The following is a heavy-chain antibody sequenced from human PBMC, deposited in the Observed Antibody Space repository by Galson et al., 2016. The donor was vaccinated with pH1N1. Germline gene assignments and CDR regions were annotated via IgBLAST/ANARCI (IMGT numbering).Heavy chain of an antibody. J-gene: IGHJ4*02. CDR1: GFTFRDSG. CDR2: VCTIVSHE. D-gene: IGHD6-19*01. Sequence: SLRLSCAVSGFTFRDSGLPWFRRPPGKGPEGVAFVCTIVSHEQYVDSVKGRFIISRDNSKSTLYLQMNSLRAQDTAVYYCARWARGNGGWYYYFDYWGQGTLVTVSS. CDR3: ARWARGNGGWYYYFDY. V-gene: IGHV3-33*01.